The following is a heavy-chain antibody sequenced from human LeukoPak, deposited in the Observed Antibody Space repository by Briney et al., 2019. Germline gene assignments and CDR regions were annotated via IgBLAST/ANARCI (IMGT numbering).Heavy chain of an antibody. D-gene: IGHD3-22*01. CDR1: GYTFTGYY. CDR3: ARGSSPPYYYDSSGFILGY. CDR2: INPNSGGT. V-gene: IGHV1-2*02. J-gene: IGHJ4*02. Sequence: GASVKVSCKASGYTFTGYYMHWVRQAPGQGLEWMGWINPNSGGTNYAQKFQGRVTMTRDTSISTAYMELSRLRSDDTAVYYCARGSSPPYYYDSSGFILGYWGQGTLVTVSS.